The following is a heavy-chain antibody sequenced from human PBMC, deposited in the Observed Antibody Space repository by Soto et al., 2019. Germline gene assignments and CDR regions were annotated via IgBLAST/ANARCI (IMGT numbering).Heavy chain of an antibody. CDR1: GFTFSNYA. Sequence: XASLRLSCAASGFTFSNYAMNWVRQTQEKGLEWVSSISSTSSYTHYSDSVKGRFTISRDNANNSLFLQMNSLRAEDTATYYCARDLALAGNYWGQGVLVTVSS. J-gene: IGHJ4*02. D-gene: IGHD6-19*01. CDR3: ARDLALAGNY. V-gene: IGHV3-21*01. CDR2: ISSTSSYT.